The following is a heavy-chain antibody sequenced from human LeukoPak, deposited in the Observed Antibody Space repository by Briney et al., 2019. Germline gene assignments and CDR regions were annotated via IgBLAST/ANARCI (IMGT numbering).Heavy chain of an antibody. CDR3: AKDQDTHNWFDP. J-gene: IGHJ5*02. CDR1: GFTFSSYA. D-gene: IGHD2-15*01. Sequence: GGSLRLSCAASGFTFSSYAMSWVRQAPGKGREWVSAISGSGGSTYYADSVKGRSTISRGNSKNTLYLQMTSLRAEDTAVYYCAKDQDTHNWFDPWGQGTLVTVSS. CDR2: ISGSGGST. V-gene: IGHV3-23*01.